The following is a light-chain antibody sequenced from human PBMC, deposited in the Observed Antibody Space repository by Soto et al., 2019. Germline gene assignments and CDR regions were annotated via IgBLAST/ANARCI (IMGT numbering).Light chain of an antibody. CDR3: QQYHNWPPGLT. V-gene: IGKV3-15*01. J-gene: IGKJ4*01. Sequence: MTQSPSTLSASVEDRVTITCRASQSIGDLLAWYQQEPGQAPRLLIHGASTRTTDIPARFSGSGSGTEFTLTITSLQSEDFAVYYCQQYHNWPPGLTFGGGTKVDIK. CDR2: GAS. CDR1: QSIGDL.